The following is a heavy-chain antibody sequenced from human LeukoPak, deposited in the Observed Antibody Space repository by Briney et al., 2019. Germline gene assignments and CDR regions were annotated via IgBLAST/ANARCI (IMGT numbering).Heavy chain of an antibody. Sequence: GGSLRLSCAAPGFTFSSYAMHWVRQAPGKGLEYVSAISSNGGSTYYANSVKGRFTISRDNSKNTLFLQMGSLRAEDMAVYYCARENIAVPGGDCWGQGTLVTVSS. CDR2: ISSNGGST. J-gene: IGHJ4*02. CDR1: GFTFSSYA. CDR3: ARENIAVPGGDC. D-gene: IGHD2-15*01. V-gene: IGHV3-64*01.